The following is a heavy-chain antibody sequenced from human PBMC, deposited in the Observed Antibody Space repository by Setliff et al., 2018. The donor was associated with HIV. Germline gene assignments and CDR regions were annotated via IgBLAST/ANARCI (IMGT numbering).Heavy chain of an antibody. V-gene: IGHV4-59*08. CDR2: INYSGTT. Sequence: PSETLSLTCVVSGYSISSYYWSWIRQPPGKGLEWIGHINYSGTTNYNPSLKSRVTISVDTSKNQISLRLSSVTAADTAVYYCARRRPPPSGFYSKYYMDVWGKGTTVTVSS. J-gene: IGHJ6*03. CDR1: GYSISSYY. D-gene: IGHD3-3*01. CDR3: ARRRPPPSGFYSKYYMDV.